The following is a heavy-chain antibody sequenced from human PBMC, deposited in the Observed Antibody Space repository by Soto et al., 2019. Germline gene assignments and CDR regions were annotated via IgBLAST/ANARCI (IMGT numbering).Heavy chain of an antibody. V-gene: IGHV1-69*13. CDR2: IIPIFGTA. CDR3: AAPYGSGSYYNGFDY. J-gene: IGHJ4*02. Sequence: ASVKVSCKASGGTFSSYAISWVLQAPGQGLEWMGGIIPIFGTANYAQKFQGRVTITADESTSTAYMELSSLRSEDTAVYYCAAPYGSGSYYNGFDYWGQGTLVTVSS. CDR1: GGTFSSYA. D-gene: IGHD3-10*01.